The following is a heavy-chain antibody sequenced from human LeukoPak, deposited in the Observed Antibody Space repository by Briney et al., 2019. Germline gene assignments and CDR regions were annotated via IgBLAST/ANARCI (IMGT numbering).Heavy chain of an antibody. D-gene: IGHD1-1*01. V-gene: IGHV1-69*13. CDR2: IIPIFGTA. J-gene: IGHJ4*02. CDR1: GGTFSRYA. Sequence: GASVKVSCKASGGTFSRYAINWVRQAPGQGLEWMGGIIPIFGTANYAQKFQGRVTITADESTSTAYMELSSLRSEDTAVYYCARGATGTTGGSFDYWGQGTLVTVSS. CDR3: ARGATGTTGGSFDY.